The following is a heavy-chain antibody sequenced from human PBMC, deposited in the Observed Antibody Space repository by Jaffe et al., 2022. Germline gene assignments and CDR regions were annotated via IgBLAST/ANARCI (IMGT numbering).Heavy chain of an antibody. CDR2: IIPILGIA. CDR3: ARLSGYYYDSSGDLDY. Sequence: QVQLVQSGAEVKKPGSSVKVSCKASGGTFSSYTISWVRQAPGQGLEWMGRIIPILGIANYAQKFQGRVTITADKSTSTAYMELSSLRSEDTAVYYCARLSGYYYDSSGDLDYWGQGTLVTVSS. V-gene: IGHV1-69*02. D-gene: IGHD3-22*01. J-gene: IGHJ4*02. CDR1: GGTFSSYT.